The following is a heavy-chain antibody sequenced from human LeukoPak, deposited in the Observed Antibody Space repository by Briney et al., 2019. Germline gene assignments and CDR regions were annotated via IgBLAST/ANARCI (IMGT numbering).Heavy chain of an antibody. CDR2: ISSSSSTI. CDR3: ARKGPKPAAAISY. CDR1: GGSISSYY. V-gene: IGHV3-48*01. Sequence: ETLSLTCTVSGGSISSYYWSWIRQPPGKGLEWVSYISSSSSTIYYADSVKGRFTISRDNAKNSLYLQMNSLRAEDTAVYYCARKGPKPAAAISYWGQGTLVTVSS. J-gene: IGHJ4*02. D-gene: IGHD2-2*01.